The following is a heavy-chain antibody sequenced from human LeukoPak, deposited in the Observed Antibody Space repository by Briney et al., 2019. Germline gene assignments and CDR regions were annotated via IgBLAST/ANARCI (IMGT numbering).Heavy chain of an antibody. J-gene: IGHJ4*02. V-gene: IGHV3-21*01. Sequence: GGSLRLSCAASGFTFSSYSMNWVRQAPGKGLEWVSSISSSSSYIYYADSVKGRFTISRDNAMNTLYLQMNSLRAEDSALYYCTRDMQGSRLYLVGSQNDWGQGTLVTVSS. CDR2: ISSSSSYI. CDR1: GFTFSSYS. D-gene: IGHD1-26*01. CDR3: TRDMQGSRLYLVGSQND.